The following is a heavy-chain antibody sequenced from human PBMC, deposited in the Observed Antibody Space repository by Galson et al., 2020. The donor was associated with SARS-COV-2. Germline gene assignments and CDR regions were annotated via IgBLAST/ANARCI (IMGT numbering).Heavy chain of an antibody. CDR3: ARDRSGNYYDSSGLFDY. D-gene: IGHD3-22*01. Sequence: GESLKISCAASGFTFSSYSMNWVRQAPGKGLEWVSSISSSSSYIYYADSVKGRFTISRDNAKNSLYLQMNSLRAEDTAVYYCARDRSGNYYDSSGLFDYWGQVTLVTVSS. CDR1: GFTFSSYS. V-gene: IGHV3-21*01. CDR2: ISSSSSYI. J-gene: IGHJ4*02.